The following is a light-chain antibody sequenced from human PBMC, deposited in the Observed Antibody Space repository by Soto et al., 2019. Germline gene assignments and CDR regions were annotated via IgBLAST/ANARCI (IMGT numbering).Light chain of an antibody. CDR3: LQDYNYSWT. V-gene: IGKV1-6*01. CDR1: QGIGND. Sequence: AIPMTQSPSSLSASVGDRVTITCRASQGIGNDLGWYQQKPGKAPKLLIYAASSLQSGVPSRFSGSGSGTDFTLTISSLQPEDFATYYCLQDYNYSWTFGQGTKVEIK. CDR2: AAS. J-gene: IGKJ1*01.